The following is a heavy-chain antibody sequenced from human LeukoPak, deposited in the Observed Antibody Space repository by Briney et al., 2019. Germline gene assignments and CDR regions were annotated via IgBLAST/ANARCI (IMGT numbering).Heavy chain of an antibody. CDR3: AKELVSTHWYFDL. CDR1: GFTFSSYW. Sequence: GGSLRLSCAASGFTFSSYWMHWVRQAPGKGLVWVSRINSDGSSTSYADSVKGRFTISRDNAKNTLYLQMNSLRAEDTAVYYCAKELVSTHWYFDLWGRGTLVTVSS. J-gene: IGHJ2*01. CDR2: INSDGSST. V-gene: IGHV3-74*01.